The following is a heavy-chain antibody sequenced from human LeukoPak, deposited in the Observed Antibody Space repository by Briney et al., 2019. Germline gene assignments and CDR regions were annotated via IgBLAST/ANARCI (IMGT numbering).Heavy chain of an antibody. Sequence: SETLSLTCTVSGGSISSYYWSWIRQLPGKGLEWIGYIYYSGSTNYNPSLKSRVIISVDTSKNQFSLKLSSVTAADTAVYYCARGVVPAARRSLGRFYFDYWGQGTLVTVSS. D-gene: IGHD2-2*01. V-gene: IGHV4-59*01. CDR3: ARGVVPAARRSLGRFYFDY. CDR2: IYYSGST. CDR1: GGSISSYY. J-gene: IGHJ4*02.